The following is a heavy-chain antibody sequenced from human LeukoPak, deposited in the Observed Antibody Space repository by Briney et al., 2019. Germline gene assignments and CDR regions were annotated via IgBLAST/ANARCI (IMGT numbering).Heavy chain of an antibody. J-gene: IGHJ4*02. Sequence: EASVKVSCKASGGTFSSYAISWVRQAPGQGLEWMGIINPSGGSTSYAQKFQGRVTMTRDTSTSTVYMELSRLRSEDTAVYYCAREVGRYFDWLCTWTGYWGQGTLVTVSS. V-gene: IGHV1-46*01. CDR1: GGTFSSYA. CDR2: INPSGGST. CDR3: AREVGRYFDWLCTWTGY. D-gene: IGHD3-9*01.